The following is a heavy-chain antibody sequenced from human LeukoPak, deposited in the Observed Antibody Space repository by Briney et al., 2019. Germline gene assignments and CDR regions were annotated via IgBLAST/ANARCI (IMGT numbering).Heavy chain of an antibody. CDR3: ARGLITMSGNWFDP. J-gene: IGHJ5*02. CDR1: GGSISGYY. V-gene: IGHV4-4*07. Sequence: PSQTLSLTCTVSGGSISGYYWSWIRQPAGKGLEWIGRIYTSGSTNYNPSLKSRVTMSVDTSKNQFSLKLSSVTAADTAVYYCARGLITMSGNWFDPWGQGTLVTVSS. CDR2: IYTSGST. D-gene: IGHD3-10*02.